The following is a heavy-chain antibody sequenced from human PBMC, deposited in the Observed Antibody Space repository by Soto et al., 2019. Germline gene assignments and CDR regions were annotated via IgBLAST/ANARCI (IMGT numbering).Heavy chain of an antibody. D-gene: IGHD5-12*01. CDR2: IGSAGDT. CDR1: GFTFSIYD. CDR3: ARTRGDCGMDV. V-gene: IGHV3-13*01. Sequence: EVQLVESGGGLVQPGGSLRLSCAASGFTFSIYDMHWVRQATGKGLEWVSGIGSAGDTYYPGSVKGRFTISRENAKNSLYLQMNSLRAGDTAVYYCARTRGDCGMDVWGPGTTVIVS. J-gene: IGHJ6*02.